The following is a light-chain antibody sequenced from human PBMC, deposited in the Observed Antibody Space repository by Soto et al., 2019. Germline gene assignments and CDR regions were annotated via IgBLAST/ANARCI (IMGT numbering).Light chain of an antibody. V-gene: IGKV3-20*01. CDR1: QSVSSSY. CDR3: QEYGSSSWT. Sequence: EIVLTQSPGTLSLSPGERATLSCRASQSVSSSYLALYQQKPGQAPRLLIYGGASRATGIPDRFSGSGSGTDFTLTISRLDPEDFAVYYCQEYGSSSWTFGQGSKVDI. CDR2: GGA. J-gene: IGKJ1*01.